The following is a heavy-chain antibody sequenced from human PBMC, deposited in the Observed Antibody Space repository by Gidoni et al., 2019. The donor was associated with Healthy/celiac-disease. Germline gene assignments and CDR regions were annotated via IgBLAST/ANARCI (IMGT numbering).Heavy chain of an antibody. CDR2: ISYDGSNK. Sequence: QVQLVESGGGVVQPGRSLRLSFAASGFTFSSYAMHWVRQAPGKGLEWVAVISYDGSNKYYADSVKGRFTISRDNSKNTLYLQMNSLRAEDTAVYYCARDWGYCSGGSCYSTPLGMDVWGQGTTVTVSS. CDR1: GFTFSSYA. J-gene: IGHJ6*02. V-gene: IGHV3-30-3*01. CDR3: ARDWGYCSGGSCYSTPLGMDV. D-gene: IGHD2-15*01.